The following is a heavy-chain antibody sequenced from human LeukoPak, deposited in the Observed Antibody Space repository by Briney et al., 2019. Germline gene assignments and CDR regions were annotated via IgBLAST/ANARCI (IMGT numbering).Heavy chain of an antibody. D-gene: IGHD6-19*01. V-gene: IGHV3-23*01. CDR3: ARARGYSSGWYDNWFDP. CDR2: ISGSGGST. Sequence: GGSLRLSCAASGFTFSSYGMSWVRQAPGKGLEWVSAISGSGGSTYYADSVRGRFTISRDNAKNSLYLQMNSLRAEDTAVYYCARARGYSSGWYDNWFDPWGQGTLVTVSS. CDR1: GFTFSSYG. J-gene: IGHJ5*02.